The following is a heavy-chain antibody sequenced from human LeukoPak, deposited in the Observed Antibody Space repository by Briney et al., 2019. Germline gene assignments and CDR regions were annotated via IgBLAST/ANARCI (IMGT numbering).Heavy chain of an antibody. J-gene: IGHJ4*02. CDR3: VSFYEAY. Sequence: GGSLRLSCAASGNYWMHWVRQAPGKGLVWVSHINSDGSWTSYADSVKGRFTISKDNAKNTVYLQMNNLRAEDTAVYYCVSFYEAYRGRGTLVTVSS. V-gene: IGHV3-74*01. CDR1: GNYW. CDR2: INSDGSWT. D-gene: IGHD2/OR15-2a*01.